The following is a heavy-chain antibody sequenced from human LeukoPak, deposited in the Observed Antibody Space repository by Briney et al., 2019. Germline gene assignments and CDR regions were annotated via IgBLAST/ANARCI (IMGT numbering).Heavy chain of an antibody. Sequence: SETLSLTCTDSGCSISSYYWSWIRQPPGKGLEWIGYIYYSGSTNYNPSLKSRVTISVDTSKNQFALKLNSVTAADTAVYYCARGNYDSSGYYQNQFDYWGQGTLVTVSS. CDR3: ARGNYDSSGYYQNQFDY. CDR1: GCSISSYY. D-gene: IGHD3-22*01. V-gene: IGHV4-59*01. CDR2: IYYSGST. J-gene: IGHJ4*02.